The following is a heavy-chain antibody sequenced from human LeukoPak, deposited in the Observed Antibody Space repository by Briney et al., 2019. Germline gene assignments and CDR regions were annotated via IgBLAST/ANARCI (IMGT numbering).Heavy chain of an antibody. V-gene: IGHV4-61*02. CDR3: ASLYCSSTSCYDSNHDY. D-gene: IGHD2-2*01. CDR1: GGSISSGSYY. CDR2: IYTSGST. J-gene: IGHJ4*02. Sequence: SETLSLTCTVSGGSISSGSYYWSWIRQPAGKGLEWIGRIYTSGSTNYNPSLKSRVTISVDTSKNQFSLKLSSVTAADTAVYYCASLYCSSTSCYDSNHDYWGQGTLVTVSS.